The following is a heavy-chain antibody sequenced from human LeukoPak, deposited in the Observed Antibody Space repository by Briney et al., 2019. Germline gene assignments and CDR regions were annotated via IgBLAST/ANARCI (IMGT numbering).Heavy chain of an antibody. CDR2: IYSGGST. V-gene: IGHV4-61*02. Sequence: TSQTLSLTCTVSGASISSGTYYFTWIRQPAGKGLEWIGRIYSGGSTYYNPSLKSRVPISLDTSKNQFSLKLSSVTAADTAVYYCASRGFASGYCSRNSCYDYYFYYMDVWGKGTTVTVSS. CDR1: GASISSGTYY. CDR3: ASRGFASGYCSRNSCYDYYFYYMDV. D-gene: IGHD2-2*03. J-gene: IGHJ6*03.